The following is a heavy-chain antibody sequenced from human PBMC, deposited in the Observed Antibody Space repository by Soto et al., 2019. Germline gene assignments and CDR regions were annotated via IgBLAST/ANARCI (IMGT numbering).Heavy chain of an antibody. CDR2: ISGSGGST. CDR1: GFTFSRYA. Sequence: EVQLLESGGGLVQPGGSLRLSCAASGFTFSRYAMSWVRQAPGKGLEWVSAISGSGGSTYYADSVKGRFTISRDNSKHTLYLQMNSLRAEDTSVYYGAKEAKELLWFGESFDYWGQGTLVTVSS. CDR3: AKEAKELLWFGESFDY. J-gene: IGHJ4*02. D-gene: IGHD3-10*01. V-gene: IGHV3-23*01.